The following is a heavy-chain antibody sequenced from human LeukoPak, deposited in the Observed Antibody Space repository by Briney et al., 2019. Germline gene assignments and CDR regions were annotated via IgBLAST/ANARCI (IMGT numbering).Heavy chain of an antibody. CDR3: ARDLGGGAFDI. CDR1: GFTFSSYW. Sequence: GGSLRLSCAASGFTFSSYWMHWVRQAPGKGLEWVSVIYSGGSTYYADSVKGRFTISRDNSKNTLYLQMNSLRAEDTAVYYCARDLGGGAFDIWGQGTMVTVSS. J-gene: IGHJ3*02. V-gene: IGHV3-53*01. CDR2: IYSGGST. D-gene: IGHD6-25*01.